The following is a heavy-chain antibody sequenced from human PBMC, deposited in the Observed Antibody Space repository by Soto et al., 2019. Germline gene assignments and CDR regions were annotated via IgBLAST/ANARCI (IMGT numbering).Heavy chain of an antibody. CDR2: IYPGDSET. Sequence: PGESLKISCKGSGYSFTSYWIGWVRQMPGKGLEWMGIIYPGDSETRYSPSFQGQVTISADKSISTAYLQWSSLRAEDTAVYYCARDRVGGSGSPITIYGMDVWGQGTTVTVSS. J-gene: IGHJ6*02. V-gene: IGHV5-51*01. D-gene: IGHD3-22*01. CDR3: ARDRVGGSGSPITIYGMDV. CDR1: GYSFTSYW.